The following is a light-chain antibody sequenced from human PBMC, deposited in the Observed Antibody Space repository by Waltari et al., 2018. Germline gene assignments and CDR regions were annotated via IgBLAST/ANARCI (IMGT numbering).Light chain of an antibody. CDR2: VNSDGSN. Sequence: QLVLTQSPSASASLGASVKLTCTLSSGHSSNVIAWLPQQPEKGPRYLMKVNSDGSNSKGDKIPYRFSGSSSGTEHDLTISSLQSEDEADYYCHTGGHGTGVFGGGTKLTVL. J-gene: IGLJ3*02. V-gene: IGLV4-69*01. CDR1: SGHSSNV. CDR3: HTGGHGTGV.